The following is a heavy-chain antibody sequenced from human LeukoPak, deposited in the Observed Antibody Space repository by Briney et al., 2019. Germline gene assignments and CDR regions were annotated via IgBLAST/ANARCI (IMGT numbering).Heavy chain of an antibody. D-gene: IGHD3-10*01. CDR1: DGSISSYY. CDR2: IYGTGTI. CDR3: TRDSGTTGEVKFDP. V-gene: IGHV4-4*07. J-gene: IGHJ5*02. Sequence: KTSETLSLTCTVSDGSISSYYWSWIRQPAGKGLEWTGRIYGTGTITYNPSLQSRVTMSVDTSKNEFSLKMSSVTAADTAVYYCTRDSGTTGEVKFDPWGQGTLVAVSS.